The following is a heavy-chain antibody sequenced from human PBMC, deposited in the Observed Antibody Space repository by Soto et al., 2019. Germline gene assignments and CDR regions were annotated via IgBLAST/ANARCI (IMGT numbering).Heavy chain of an antibody. CDR3: ARIATTTLGGPIDY. CDR1: GYFISSSHW. V-gene: IGHV4-28*05. J-gene: IGHJ4*02. CDR2: INYSGSF. D-gene: IGHD4-4*01. Sequence: SETLSLTCRVSGYFISSSHWWGWIRQPPGKGLEWIGHINYSGSFYHDPSLKSRVTMSLDTSKHQFSLRLSSVTAVDAAVYYCARIATTTLGGPIDYWGRGTLVTVSS.